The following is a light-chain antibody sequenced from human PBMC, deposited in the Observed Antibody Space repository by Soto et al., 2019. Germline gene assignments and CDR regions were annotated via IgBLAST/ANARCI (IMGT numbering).Light chain of an antibody. CDR1: SGHSSYA. CDR3: QTWGAGIVI. Sequence: QAVVTQSPSASASLGASVKLTCTLSSGHSSYAIAWHQQQPEKGPRYLLKLNGDGSHTKGDGIPDRFSGSSSGAERYLTISSLQSEDEADYYCQTWGAGIVIFGGGTKLTVL. J-gene: IGLJ2*01. V-gene: IGLV4-69*01. CDR2: LNGDGSH.